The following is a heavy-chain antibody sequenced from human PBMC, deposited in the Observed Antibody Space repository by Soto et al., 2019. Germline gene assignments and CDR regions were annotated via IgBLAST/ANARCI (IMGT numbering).Heavy chain of an antibody. V-gene: IGHV4-31*03. D-gene: IGHD2-2*01. CDR2: IYYSGST. Sequence: SETLSLTCTVSGGSISSGGYYWSWIRQHPGKGLEWIGYIYYSGSTYYNPSLKSRVTISVDTSKNQFSLKLSPVTAADTAVYYCARKTIVLVPAAKVVAFDIWGQGTMVT. J-gene: IGHJ3*02. CDR3: ARKTIVLVPAAKVVAFDI. CDR1: GGSISSGGYY.